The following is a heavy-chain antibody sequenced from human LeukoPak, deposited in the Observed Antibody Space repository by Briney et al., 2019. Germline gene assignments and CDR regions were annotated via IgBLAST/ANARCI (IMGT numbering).Heavy chain of an antibody. D-gene: IGHD3-3*01. Sequence: PSETLSLTCTVSGGSISSYYWSWIRQPPGKGLEWIGYIYYSGSTNYNPSLKSRVTISVDTSKNQFSLKLSSVTAADTAVYYCAREASLGDFWSGYFAPYFDYWGQGTLVTVSS. J-gene: IGHJ4*02. CDR1: GGSISSYY. CDR3: AREASLGDFWSGYFAPYFDY. V-gene: IGHV4-59*01. CDR2: IYYSGST.